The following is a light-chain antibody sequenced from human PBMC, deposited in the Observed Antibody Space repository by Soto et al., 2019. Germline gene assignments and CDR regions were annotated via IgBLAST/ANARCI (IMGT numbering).Light chain of an antibody. Sequence: EIVMTQSPATLSVSPGERATLSCRTSQSVSSDLAWYQQKPGQAPRLLIYGASTRATGIPARFSGSGSGTEFTLTITRLQSEDFAVYFCQLSYTWSLTFGQGTEVDIK. J-gene: IGKJ1*01. CDR2: GAS. CDR3: QLSYTWSLT. CDR1: QSVSSD. V-gene: IGKV3-15*01.